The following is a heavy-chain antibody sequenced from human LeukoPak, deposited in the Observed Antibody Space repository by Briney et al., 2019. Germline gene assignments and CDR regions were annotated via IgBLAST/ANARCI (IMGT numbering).Heavy chain of an antibody. V-gene: IGHV1-69*04. CDR3: AREWGGTMIVVVINTYNWFDP. CDR1: GGTFSSYA. J-gene: IGHJ5*02. D-gene: IGHD3-22*01. Sequence: ASVKVSCKASGGTFSSYAISWVRQAPGQGLDWMGRIIPIFGIANYAQKFQGRVTITADKSTSTAYTELSSLRSEDTAVYYCAREWGGTMIVVVINTYNWFDPWGQGTLVTVSS. CDR2: IIPIFGIA.